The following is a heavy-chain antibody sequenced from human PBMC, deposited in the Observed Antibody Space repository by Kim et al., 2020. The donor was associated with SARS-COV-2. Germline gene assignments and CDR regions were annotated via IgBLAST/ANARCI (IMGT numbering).Heavy chain of an antibody. J-gene: IGHJ6*02. CDR1: GFTFSSYG. D-gene: IGHD4-17*01. CDR2: ISYDGSNK. V-gene: IGHV3-30*18. CDR3: AKTEGLYYYYGMDV. Sequence: GGSLRLSCAASGFTFSSYGMHWVRQAPGKGLEWVAVISYDGSNKYYVDSVKGRFTISRDNSKDTLYLQMNSLRAEDTAVYYCAKTEGLYYYYGMDVWGQGTTVTVSS.